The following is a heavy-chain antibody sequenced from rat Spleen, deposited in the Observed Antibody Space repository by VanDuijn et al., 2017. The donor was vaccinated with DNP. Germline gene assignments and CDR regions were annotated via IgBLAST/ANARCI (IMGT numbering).Heavy chain of an antibody. CDR2: IIYDGSST. CDR3: ATSSYFGYDYGFAY. J-gene: IGHJ3*01. Sequence: EVQLVESGGGLVQPGRSLKLSCAASVSTFSDYNMAWVRQAPKKGLEWVATIIYDGSSTYYRDSVRGRFTISRDYARSTLYLQMDSLRSEDTATYYCATSSYFGYDYGFAYWGQVTLVTVSS. V-gene: IGHV5S10*01. CDR1: VSTFSDYN. D-gene: IGHD1-7*01.